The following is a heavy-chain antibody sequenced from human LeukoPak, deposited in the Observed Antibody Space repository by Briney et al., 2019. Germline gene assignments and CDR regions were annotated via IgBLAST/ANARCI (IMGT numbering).Heavy chain of an antibody. CDR2: IYYSGST. CDR1: GGSISSGGYY. J-gene: IGHJ4*02. D-gene: IGHD4-23*01. CDR3: ARARTTVVTLDY. Sequence: SQTLSLTCTVSGGSISSGGYYWSWIRQHPGKGLEWIGYIYYSGSTYYNPSLKSRVTISVDTSKNQFSLKLSSVTVADTAVYYCARARTTVVTLDYWGQGTLVTVSS. V-gene: IGHV4-31*03.